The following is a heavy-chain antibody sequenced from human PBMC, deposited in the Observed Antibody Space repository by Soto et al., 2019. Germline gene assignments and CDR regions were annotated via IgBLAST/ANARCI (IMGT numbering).Heavy chain of an antibody. CDR3: ASWLKGPDIGNYYYGMDV. CDR1: GGAFSDYA. Sequence: QVQLVQSGAEVKKPGSSVKVSCKASGGAFSDYAFSWVRQAPGQGLEWLGGIMPIFRAPDYAQKFQGRVTITADEFTSTAYREMNSLRSEDTAVYYCASWLKGPDIGNYYYGMDVWGQGTTVTVS. J-gene: IGHJ6*02. D-gene: IGHD2-15*01. V-gene: IGHV1-69*12. CDR2: IMPIFRAP.